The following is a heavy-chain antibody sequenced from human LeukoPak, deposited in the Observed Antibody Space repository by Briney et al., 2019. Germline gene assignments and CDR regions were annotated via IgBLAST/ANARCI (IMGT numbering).Heavy chain of an antibody. CDR2: ISSSSSYI. V-gene: IGHV3-21*01. CDR3: ARVSGDFPAFDI. D-gene: IGHD7-27*01. CDR1: GFTVSSNY. J-gene: IGHJ3*02. Sequence: GGSLRLSCAASGFTVSSNYMSWVRQAPGKGLEWVSSISSSSSYIYYADSVKGRFTISRDNAKNSLYLQMNSLRAEDTAVYYCARVSGDFPAFDIWGQGTMVTVSS.